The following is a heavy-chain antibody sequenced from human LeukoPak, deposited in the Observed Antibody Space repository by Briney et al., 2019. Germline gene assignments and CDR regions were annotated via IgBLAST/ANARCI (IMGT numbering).Heavy chain of an antibody. J-gene: IGHJ4*02. D-gene: IGHD5-12*01. Sequence: ASVKVSCKASGGTFSSYAISWVRQAPGQGLEWMGGIIPIFCTANYAQKFQGRVTITTDESTSTAYMELSSLRSEDTAVYYCARVIVATNTLVGWGQGTLVTVSS. CDR3: ARVIVATNTLVG. CDR2: IIPIFCTA. V-gene: IGHV1-69*05. CDR1: GGTFSSYA.